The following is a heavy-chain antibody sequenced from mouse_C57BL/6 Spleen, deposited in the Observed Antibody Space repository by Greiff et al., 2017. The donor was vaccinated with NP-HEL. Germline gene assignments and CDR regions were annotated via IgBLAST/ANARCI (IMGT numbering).Heavy chain of an antibody. V-gene: IGHV7-3*01. CDR1: GFTFTDYY. CDR3: ARLPIYYYGSSYPLYWYFDV. CDR2: IRNKANGYTT. Sequence: EVQGVESGGGLVQPGGSLSLSCAASGFTFTDYYMSWVRQPPGKALEWLGFIRNKANGYTTEYSESVKGRFTISRDNSQSILYLQMNALRAEDSATYYCARLPIYYYGSSYPLYWYFDVWGTGTTVTVSS. J-gene: IGHJ1*03. D-gene: IGHD1-1*01.